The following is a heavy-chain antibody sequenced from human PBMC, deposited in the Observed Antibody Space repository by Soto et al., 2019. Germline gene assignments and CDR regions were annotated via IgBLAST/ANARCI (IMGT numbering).Heavy chain of an antibody. J-gene: IGHJ5*02. CDR2: ISAYNGNT. CDR1: GYTFSSYG. V-gene: IGHV1-18*04. D-gene: IGHD6-13*01. Sequence: ASVKVSCKASGYTFSSYGISWGRQAPGQGLEWMGWISAYNGNTNYAQKLPGRVTMTTDTSTSTAYMEQRSLRSDDTAVYYCARDHSSSWFHWFDPWGQGTLVTVSS. CDR3: ARDHSSSWFHWFDP.